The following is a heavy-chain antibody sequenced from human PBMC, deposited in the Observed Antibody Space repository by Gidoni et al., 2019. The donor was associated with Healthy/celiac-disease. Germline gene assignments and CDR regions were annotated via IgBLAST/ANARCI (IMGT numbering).Heavy chain of an antibody. Sequence: QVQLVESGGGVVQPGRSLRLSCAASGFTFSSYAMHWVRQAPGKGLEWVAVISYDGSNKYYADSVKGRFTISRDNSKNTLYLQMNSLRAEDTAVYYCARDVSGYDFNGVYWGQGTLVTVSS. V-gene: IGHV3-30*04. J-gene: IGHJ4*02. CDR2: ISYDGSNK. D-gene: IGHD5-12*01. CDR3: ARDVSGYDFNGVY. CDR1: GFTFSSYA.